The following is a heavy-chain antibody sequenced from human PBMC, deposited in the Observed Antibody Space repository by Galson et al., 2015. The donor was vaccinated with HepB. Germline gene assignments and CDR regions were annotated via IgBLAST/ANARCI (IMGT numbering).Heavy chain of an antibody. D-gene: IGHD1-26*01. J-gene: IGHJ6*03. CDR3: ARDHELLFRYYYYMDV. V-gene: IGHV3-21*01. CDR2: ISSSSSYI. Sequence: SLRLSCAASGSTFSSYSMNWVRQAPGKGLEWVSSISSSSSYIYYADSVKGRFTISRDNAKNSLYLQMNSLRAEDTAVYYCARDHELLFRYYYYMDVWGKGTTVTVSS. CDR1: GSTFSSYS.